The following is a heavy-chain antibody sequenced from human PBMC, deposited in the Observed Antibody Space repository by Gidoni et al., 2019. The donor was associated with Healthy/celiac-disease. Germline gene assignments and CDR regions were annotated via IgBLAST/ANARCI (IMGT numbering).Heavy chain of an antibody. Sequence: EVQLVESGGGLVKPGGSLRLSCAASGFTFSNAGMSWVRQAQGKGLEGVGRIKSKTDGGTTDYAAPVKGRFTISRDDSKNTLYLQMNSLKTEYTAVYYCTTEYCSGGSCYDYWGQGTLVTVSS. CDR3: TTEYCSGGSCYDY. V-gene: IGHV3-15*01. CDR1: GFTFSNAG. J-gene: IGHJ4*02. D-gene: IGHD2-15*01. CDR2: IKSKTDGGTT.